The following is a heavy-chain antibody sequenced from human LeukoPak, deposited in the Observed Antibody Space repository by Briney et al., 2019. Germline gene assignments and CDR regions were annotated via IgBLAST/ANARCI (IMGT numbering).Heavy chain of an antibody. CDR2: IDSTSSFI. D-gene: IGHD3-3*01. J-gene: IGHJ5*02. V-gene: IGHV3-21*01. CDR3: ARDFCDH. CDR1: GFTFSSYA. Sequence: GGSLRLSCAASGFTFSSYAMMWVRQTPGKGLEWVSSIDSTSSFIYYADSLKGRFTVSRDNAKNSLYLQMNSLRAEDTAVYYCARDFCDHWGQGTLVTVSS.